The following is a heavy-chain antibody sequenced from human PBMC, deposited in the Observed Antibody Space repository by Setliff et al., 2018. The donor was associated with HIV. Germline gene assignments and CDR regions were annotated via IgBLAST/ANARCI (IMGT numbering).Heavy chain of an antibody. V-gene: IGHV3-30-3*01. J-gene: IGHJ3*01. Sequence: PGGSLRLSCAASTFPFSNYDIQWVRQAPGKGLEWVAFVSFEGGNKYYADSVKGRFTISRDISKNTVYQQMNSLRPEDTAVYFCVRGDVAFLGVLSPLAVWGQGTMVTVS. D-gene: IGHD1-26*01. CDR2: VSFEGGNK. CDR3: VRGDVAFLGVLSPLAV. CDR1: TFPFSNYD.